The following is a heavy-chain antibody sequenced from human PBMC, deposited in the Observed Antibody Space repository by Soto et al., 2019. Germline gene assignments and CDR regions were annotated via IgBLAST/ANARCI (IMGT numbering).Heavy chain of an antibody. V-gene: IGHV3-23*01. D-gene: IGHD3-3*01. CDR2: ISGSGGST. Sequence: GRSKRVSWAASGGTFGDHAISWIRKAPGKGLEWVSAISGSGGSTYYADSVKGRFTISRDNSKNTLYLQMNSLRAEDTAVYYCARERRRFLEWHMDVWGKGTTVTVSS. J-gene: IGHJ6*03. CDR1: GGTFGDHA. CDR3: ARERRRFLEWHMDV.